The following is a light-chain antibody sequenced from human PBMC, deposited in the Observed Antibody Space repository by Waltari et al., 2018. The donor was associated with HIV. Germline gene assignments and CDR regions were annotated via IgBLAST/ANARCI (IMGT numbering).Light chain of an antibody. CDR2: KAS. Sequence: DIPLTQSPSTVSASVGDRITITCRASQTVYNWLAWYQQRPGKAPKLLIYKASTLKSGVPPRFSCSGSGTEFTLTINGLQSDDFATYDCQQYYSYSTFGPGTKVDIK. CDR3: QQYYSYST. CDR1: QTVYNW. V-gene: IGKV1-5*03. J-gene: IGKJ3*01.